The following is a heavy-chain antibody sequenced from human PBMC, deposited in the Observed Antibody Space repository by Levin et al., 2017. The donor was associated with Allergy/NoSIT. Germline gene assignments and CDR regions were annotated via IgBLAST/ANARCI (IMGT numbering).Heavy chain of an antibody. CDR1: GFTFSNAW. D-gene: IGHD4-17*01. J-gene: IGHJ4*02. CDR3: TTAHTVTRYS. V-gene: IGHV3-15*01. CDR2: IKRKNEGGTT. Sequence: PGGSLRLSCAASGFTFSNAWMTWVRQAPGKGLEWVGLIKRKNEGGTTDYAATVKGRFTISRYDSKNTLYLQMNSLNTEDTAVYYCTTAHTVTRYSWGQGTLVTVSS.